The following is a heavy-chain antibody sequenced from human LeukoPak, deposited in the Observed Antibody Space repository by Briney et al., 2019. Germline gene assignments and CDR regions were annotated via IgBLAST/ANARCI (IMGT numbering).Heavy chain of an antibody. V-gene: IGHV4-34*01. CDR1: GGSFSGYY. D-gene: IGHD3-22*01. J-gene: IGHJ5*02. CDR2: INHSGST. CDR3: ARANYYDSSGYYVPETVNWFDP. Sequence: SETLSLTCAVYGGSFSGYYWSWIRQPPGKGLEWIGEINHSGSTNYNPSLKSRVTISVDTSKNQFSLKLSSVTAAETAVYYCARANYYDSSGYYVPETVNWFDPWGQGTLVTVSS.